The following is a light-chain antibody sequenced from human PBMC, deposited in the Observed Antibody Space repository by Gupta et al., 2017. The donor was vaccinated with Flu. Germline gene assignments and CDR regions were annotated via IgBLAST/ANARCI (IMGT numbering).Light chain of an antibody. CDR3: SSDTSGNSVE. J-gene: IGLJ3*02. Sequence: TSSDVDGYNCVSWYQQHPGKAHKLMIYEVISPPSGVTNRFSRSKSSNTASLAFSGLHADDEADYCCSSDTSGNSVEFGGGTKLTVL. V-gene: IGLV2-14*01. CDR2: EVI. CDR1: SSDVDGYNC.